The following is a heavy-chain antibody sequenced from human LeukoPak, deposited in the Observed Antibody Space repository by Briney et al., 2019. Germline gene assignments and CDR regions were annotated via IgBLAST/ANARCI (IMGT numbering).Heavy chain of an antibody. Sequence: SETLSLTCTVSGGSISSNSYYWGWIRQPPGKGLEWIGRIYTSGSTNYNPSLKSRVTISVDTSKNQFSLKLSSVTAADTAVYFCARDPNYCLGDCSDKKWGQGTLVTVSP. D-gene: IGHD2-21*02. CDR3: ARDPNYCLGDCSDKK. CDR2: IYTSGST. V-gene: IGHV4-39*07. J-gene: IGHJ4*02. CDR1: GGSISSNSYY.